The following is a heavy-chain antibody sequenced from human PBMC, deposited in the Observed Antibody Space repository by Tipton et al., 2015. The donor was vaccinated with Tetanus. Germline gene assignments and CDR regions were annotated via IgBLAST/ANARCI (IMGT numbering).Heavy chain of an antibody. V-gene: IGHV3-30*03. D-gene: IGHD3-3*01. Sequence: SLRLSCAASGFTFSRYGFHWVRQAPGKGLEWMAFISYDKSHKYYADSVKGRFTISTDNSKKTLYLQMNSLRDEDTAIYYCARDFRPIFGVAQPFDPWGQGTLVTVSS. J-gene: IGHJ5*02. CDR1: GFTFSRYG. CDR2: ISYDKSHK. CDR3: ARDFRPIFGVAQPFDP.